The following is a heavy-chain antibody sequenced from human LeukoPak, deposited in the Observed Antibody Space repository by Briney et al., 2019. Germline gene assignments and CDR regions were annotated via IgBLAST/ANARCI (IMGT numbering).Heavy chain of an antibody. J-gene: IGHJ6*03. V-gene: IGHV3-15*01. CDR3: TTDWVVVVPAAISWTEDYYYMDV. CDR1: GFTFSNAW. CDR2: IKSKTDGGTT. D-gene: IGHD2-2*01. Sequence: GGSLRLSCAASGFTFSNAWMGWVRRAPGKGLEWVGRIKSKTDGGTTDYAAPVKGRFTISRDDSKNTLYLQMNSLKTEDTAVYYCTTDWVVVVPAAISWTEDYYYMDVWGKGTTVTVSS.